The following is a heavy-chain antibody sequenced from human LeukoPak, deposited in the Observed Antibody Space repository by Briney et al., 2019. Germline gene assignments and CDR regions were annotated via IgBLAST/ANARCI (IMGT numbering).Heavy chain of an antibody. CDR3: YICSSTSCYRY. CDR2: IHDRGDT. CDR1: GGSISSNSYY. J-gene: IGHJ4*02. V-gene: IGHV4-39*01. Sequence: SETLSLTCSVSGGSISSNSYYWGWIRQPPGKGLAWIGSIHDRGDTYYNPSLKSRITISVDTSKNQFSLKLTPVTAADTAVYYCYICSSTSCYRYWGQGTLVTVSS. D-gene: IGHD2-2*01.